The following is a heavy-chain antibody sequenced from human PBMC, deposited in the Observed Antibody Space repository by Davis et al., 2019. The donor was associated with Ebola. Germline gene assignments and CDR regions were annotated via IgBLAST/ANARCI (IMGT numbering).Heavy chain of an antibody. J-gene: IGHJ4*02. D-gene: IGHD3-10*01. CDR3: TRDCGGSCLWFRESTVDY. CDR1: GFTFGDYA. CDR2: IRSKAYGGTT. V-gene: IGHV3-49*03. Sequence: PGGSLRLSCTASGFTFGDYAMSWFRQAPGKGLEWVGFIRSKAYGGTTEYAASVKGRFTISRDDSKSIAYLQMNSLKTEDTAVYYCTRDCGGSCLWFRESTVDYWGQGTLVTVSS.